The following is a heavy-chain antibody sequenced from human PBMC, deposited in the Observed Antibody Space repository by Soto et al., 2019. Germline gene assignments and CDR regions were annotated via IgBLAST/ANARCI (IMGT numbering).Heavy chain of an antibody. J-gene: IGHJ5*02. D-gene: IGHD3-10*01. V-gene: IGHV3-11*01. CDR1: GFTFSDYY. Sequence: GGSLRLSCAASGFTFSDYYMSWIRQAPGKGLEWVAYISTSDSAIYYTDSVKGRFTISRDNPKNSMYLQMNSLRAEDTAVYYCAKTLGPVFYGCRERFAPWGQGPLVTVPS. CDR3: AKTLGPVFYGCRERFAP. CDR2: ISTSDSAI.